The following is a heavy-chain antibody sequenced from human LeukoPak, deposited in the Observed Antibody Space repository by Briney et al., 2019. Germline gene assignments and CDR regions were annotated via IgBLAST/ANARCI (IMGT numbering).Heavy chain of an antibody. Sequence: PSETLSLTCSVSGYSISSAYYWGWIRQPPGKGLEWIGTMYHSGSTNYNPSLKSRVTISVDTSKNQFSLKLSSVTAADTAVYFCARDAGSYYYYMDVWGKGTTVTISS. D-gene: IGHD3-10*01. J-gene: IGHJ6*03. V-gene: IGHV4-38-2*02. CDR1: GYSISSAYY. CDR3: ARDAGSYYYYMDV. CDR2: MYHSGST.